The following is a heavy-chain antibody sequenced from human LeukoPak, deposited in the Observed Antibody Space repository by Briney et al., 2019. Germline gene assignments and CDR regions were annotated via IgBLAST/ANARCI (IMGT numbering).Heavy chain of an antibody. J-gene: IGHJ5*02. CDR1: GGSISSGDYY. CDR3: ARGLTRFGP. D-gene: IGHD6-19*01. V-gene: IGHV4-30-4*01. Sequence: SETLSLTCAVSGGSISSGDYYWSWIRQPPGKGLEWIGYIYYSGNTYYNPSLKSRVTISVDMSKNQFSLKLSSVIAADTAVYYCARGLTRFGPWGQGTLVTVSS. CDR2: IYYSGNT.